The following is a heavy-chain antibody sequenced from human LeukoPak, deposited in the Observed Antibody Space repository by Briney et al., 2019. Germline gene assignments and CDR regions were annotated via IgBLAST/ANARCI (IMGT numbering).Heavy chain of an antibody. J-gene: IGHJ3*02. Sequence: ASVKVSCKASGYTFTGYYMHWVRQAPGQGLEWMGWINPNSGGTNYAQKFQGRVTMTRDTSISTAYMELRSLRSDDTAVYYCARRRITMILDAFDIWGQGTMVTVSS. CDR3: ARRRITMILDAFDI. V-gene: IGHV1-2*02. CDR2: INPNSGGT. CDR1: GYTFTGYY. D-gene: IGHD3-22*01.